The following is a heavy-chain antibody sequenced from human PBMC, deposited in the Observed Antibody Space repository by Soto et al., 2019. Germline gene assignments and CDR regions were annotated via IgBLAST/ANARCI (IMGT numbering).Heavy chain of an antibody. D-gene: IGHD1-26*01. CDR2: IYDSGSA. Sequence: TSETLSLTCTVSGGSLSSYYWSWVRQPPGKGLEWIGYIYDSGSADYNPSLKSRVSISVDTSKNQFSLKLSSVTAADTAVYYCARVKWELLYYFDYWGQGTLVTVSS. CDR3: ARVKWELLYYFDY. V-gene: IGHV4-59*01. CDR1: GGSLSSYY. J-gene: IGHJ4*02.